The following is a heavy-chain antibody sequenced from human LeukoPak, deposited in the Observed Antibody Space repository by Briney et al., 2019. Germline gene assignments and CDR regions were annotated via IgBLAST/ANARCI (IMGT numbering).Heavy chain of an antibody. CDR1: GYTFTGYY. D-gene: IGHD2-15*01. Sequence: APVKVSCKASGYTFTGYYMHWVRQAPGQGLEWMGWINPNSGGTNYAQKFQGRVTMTRDTSISTAYMELSRLRSDDTAVYYCARTFIVVVVAAREISDAFDIWGQGAMVTVSS. CDR3: ARTFIVVVVAAREISDAFDI. J-gene: IGHJ3*02. CDR2: INPNSGGT. V-gene: IGHV1-2*02.